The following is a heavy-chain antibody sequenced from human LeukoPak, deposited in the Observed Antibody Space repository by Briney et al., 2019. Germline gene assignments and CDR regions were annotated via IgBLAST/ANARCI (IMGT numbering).Heavy chain of an antibody. CDR2: ISPYNGDT. Sequence: GSVKVSCNASGSTFINYGISWVRQAPGQGLEWMGWISPYNGDTDYSQKVQGRVTMTTDTSTSTAYMELRSLTSDDTAVYYCARGSGSYYYFDYWGQGSLVTVSS. D-gene: IGHD1-26*01. V-gene: IGHV1-18*04. J-gene: IGHJ4*02. CDR1: GSTFINYG. CDR3: ARGSGSYYYFDY.